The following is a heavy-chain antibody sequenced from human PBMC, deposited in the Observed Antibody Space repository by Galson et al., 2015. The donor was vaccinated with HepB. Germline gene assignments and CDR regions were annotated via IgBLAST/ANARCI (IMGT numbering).Heavy chain of an antibody. V-gene: IGHV3-21*01. D-gene: IGHD3-10*01. CDR1: GFTFSSYT. J-gene: IGHJ4*02. CDR3: ARVGDAYYFGSGSYELDY. Sequence: ALRLSCAASGFTFSSYTMNWVRQAPGEGLEWVSSISRNSIYIYNPDSVKGRFTIYRDNAKNSLHLQINSLRAEDTAVYYCARVGDAYYFGSGSYELDYWGQGTLVTVSS. CDR2: ISRNSIYI.